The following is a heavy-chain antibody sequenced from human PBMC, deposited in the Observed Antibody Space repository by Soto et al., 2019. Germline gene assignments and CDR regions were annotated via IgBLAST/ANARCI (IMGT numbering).Heavy chain of an antibody. D-gene: IGHD3-3*01. CDR1: GFNFPTFW. CDR3: ARHAYDFWSGHPNPRYYYGMDV. CDR2: IYPDDSDT. Sequence: GESLKISCKPSGFNFPTFWIAWVRQMPGKGLEWMGTIYPDDSDTRYSPSFQGQVTISADKSIQTAYLQWGSLKASDSALYYCARHAYDFWSGHPNPRYYYGMDVWGQGTTVTVSS. J-gene: IGHJ6*02. V-gene: IGHV5-51*01.